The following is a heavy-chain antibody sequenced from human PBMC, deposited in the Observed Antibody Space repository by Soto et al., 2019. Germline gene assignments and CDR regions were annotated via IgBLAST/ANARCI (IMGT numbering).Heavy chain of an antibody. V-gene: IGHV3-23*01. J-gene: IGHJ6*02. Sequence: GGSLRLSCAASGFTFSSYAMSWVRQAPGKGLEWVSAISGSGGSTYYADSVKGRFTISRDNSKNTLYLQMNSLRAEDTAVYYCAKDMNYGDYLGFNGMDVWGQGTTVTVSS. CDR1: GFTFSSYA. CDR2: ISGSGGST. CDR3: AKDMNYGDYLGFNGMDV. D-gene: IGHD4-17*01.